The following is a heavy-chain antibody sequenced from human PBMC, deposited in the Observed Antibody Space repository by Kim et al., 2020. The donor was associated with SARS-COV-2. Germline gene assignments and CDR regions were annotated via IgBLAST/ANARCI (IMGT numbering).Heavy chain of an antibody. V-gene: IGHV3-9*01. CDR3: AKDRHPGSSWYYVDY. CDR2: ISWNSGSI. Sequence: GGSLRLSCAASGFTFDDYAMHWVRQAPGKALEWVSGISWNSGSIGYADSVKGRFTISRDNAKNSLYLQMNSLRAEDTALYYCAKDRHPGSSWYYVDYWGQGTLITVSS. D-gene: IGHD6-13*01. CDR1: GFTFDDYA. J-gene: IGHJ4*02.